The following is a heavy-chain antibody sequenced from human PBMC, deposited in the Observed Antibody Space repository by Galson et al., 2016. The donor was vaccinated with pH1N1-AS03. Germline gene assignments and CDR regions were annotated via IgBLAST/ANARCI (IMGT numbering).Heavy chain of an antibody. CDR3: ARGGDQKDY. D-gene: IGHD3-16*01. CDR1: GYIFTTYG. V-gene: IGHV1-18*01. J-gene: IGHJ4*02. Sequence: QSGAEVKKPGASVKVSCKASGYIFTTYGIKWVRQAPGQGLEWMGWISVYTGKTHYAQNLQDRVTMTRDTSTSTAYMELRSLRSDDTAVYYCARGGDQKDYWGQGTLATVSS. CDR2: ISVYTGKT.